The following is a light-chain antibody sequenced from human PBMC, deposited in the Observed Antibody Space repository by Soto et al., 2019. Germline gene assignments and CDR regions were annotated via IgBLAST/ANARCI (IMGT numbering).Light chain of an antibody. CDR1: QSVGND. CDR2: DAS. Sequence: EIEMTQSQAPQTVSPGDRVNLSCRASQSVGNDLAWYQQKPGQAPRLLIYDASTRATGIPARFSGSGAGTEFTLTISSLLSEDVAVYSGRQYNNWPLTFGGGTKVEIK. CDR3: RQYNNWPLT. J-gene: IGKJ4*01. V-gene: IGKV3D-15*01.